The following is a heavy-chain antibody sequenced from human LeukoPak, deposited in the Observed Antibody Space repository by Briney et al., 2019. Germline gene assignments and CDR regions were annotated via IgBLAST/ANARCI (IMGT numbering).Heavy chain of an antibody. CDR2: IYYSGST. Sequence: PSQTLSLTCRVSGDSITSGGYYWGWIRQPPGRGLEWIVIIYYSGSTDYNPSLMSRVTMSVDTSGKQFSLKLTSVTAADTAVYYCARLYYDFWLDPWGQGTPVTVSS. D-gene: IGHD3-3*01. CDR3: ARLYYDFWLDP. J-gene: IGHJ5*02. V-gene: IGHV4-31*03. CDR1: GDSITSGGYY.